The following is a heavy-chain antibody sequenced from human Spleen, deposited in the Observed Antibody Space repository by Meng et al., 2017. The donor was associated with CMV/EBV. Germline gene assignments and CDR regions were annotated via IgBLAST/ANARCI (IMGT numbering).Heavy chain of an antibody. CDR2: INHSGSP. V-gene: IGHV4-34*01. D-gene: IGHD3-3*01. Sequence: SETLSLTCAVYGGSFSGYYWNWIRQPPGKGLEWIGEINHSGSPNYNPSLKSRVTISVDTSKNQLSLKLSAVTAADTAVYYCARGGTFGVVNWLDPWGQGTLVTVSS. CDR1: GGSFSGYY. CDR3: ARGGTFGVVNWLDP. J-gene: IGHJ5*02.